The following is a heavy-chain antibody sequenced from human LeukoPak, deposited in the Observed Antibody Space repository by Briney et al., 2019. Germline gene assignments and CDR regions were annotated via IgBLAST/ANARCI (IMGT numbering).Heavy chain of an antibody. CDR2: MNPNSGNT. V-gene: IGHV1-8*03. J-gene: IGHJ4*02. CDR3: ARYYSGSYQSDY. Sequence: ASVKVSCKASGYTFTSYDINWVRQATGQGLEWMGWMNPNSGNTGYAQKFQGRVTITRNTSVSTAYMELSSLRSEDTAVYYCARYYSGSYQSDYWGQGTLVTVSS. D-gene: IGHD1-26*01. CDR1: GYTFTSYD.